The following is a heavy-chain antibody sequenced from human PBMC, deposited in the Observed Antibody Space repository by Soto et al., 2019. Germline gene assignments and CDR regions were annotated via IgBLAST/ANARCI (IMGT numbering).Heavy chain of an antibody. CDR2: IYYSGST. J-gene: IGHJ3*02. Sequence: PSETLSLTCTVSGGSVSGGSYYWSWIRQPPGKGLEWIGYIYYSGSTNYNPSLKSRVTISVDTSKNQFSLKLSSVTAADTAVYYCASASGRIAAAGHDAFDIWGQGTMVTVSS. CDR3: ASASGRIAAAGHDAFDI. CDR1: GGSVSGGSYY. V-gene: IGHV4-61*01. D-gene: IGHD6-13*01.